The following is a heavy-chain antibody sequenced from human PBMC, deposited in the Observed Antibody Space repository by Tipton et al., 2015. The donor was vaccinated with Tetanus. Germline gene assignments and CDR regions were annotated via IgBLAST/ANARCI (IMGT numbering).Heavy chain of an antibody. D-gene: IGHD3-16*01. CDR3: ARDPLWEGDYVWGSHYYYYGMDV. CDR2: IYYSGST. CDR1: GGSISSSSYY. V-gene: IGHV4-39*02. J-gene: IGHJ6*02. Sequence: LRLSCTVSGGSISSSSYYWGWIRQPPGKGLEWIGSIYYSGSTYYNPSLKSRVTISVDTSKNQFSLKLSSVTAADTAVYYCARDPLWEGDYVWGSHYYYYGMDVWGQGTTVTVSS.